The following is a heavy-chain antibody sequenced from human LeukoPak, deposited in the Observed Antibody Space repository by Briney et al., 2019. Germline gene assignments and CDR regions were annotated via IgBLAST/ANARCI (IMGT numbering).Heavy chain of an antibody. CDR1: GYSFTSYG. Sequence: GASVKVSCKAAGYSFTSYGISWVRQAPGQGLEWMGWISAYNGNRNYAQKLQGRVTMTTDTSTSTAYMELRSLRSDDTAVYYCARRTHYYDFWSGYYGVGEYYFDYWGQGTLVTVSS. D-gene: IGHD3-3*01. J-gene: IGHJ4*02. CDR2: ISAYNGNR. V-gene: IGHV1-18*01. CDR3: ARRTHYYDFWSGYYGVGEYYFDY.